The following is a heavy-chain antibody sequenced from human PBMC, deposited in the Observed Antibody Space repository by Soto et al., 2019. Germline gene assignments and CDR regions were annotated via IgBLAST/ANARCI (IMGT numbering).Heavy chain of an antibody. CDR3: ARDFEPSPGFDP. V-gene: IGHV4-61*01. Sequence: SETLSLTCTVSGCSVSSGSYHWSWIRQPPGKGLEWIGYIYYGGRTNYNPSLRSRGTISLDTSKNQFSLKLISVTAADTAVYYCARDFEPSPGFDPWGQGTLVTVSS. CDR2: IYYGGRT. J-gene: IGHJ5*02. D-gene: IGHD3-9*01. CDR1: GCSVSSGSYH.